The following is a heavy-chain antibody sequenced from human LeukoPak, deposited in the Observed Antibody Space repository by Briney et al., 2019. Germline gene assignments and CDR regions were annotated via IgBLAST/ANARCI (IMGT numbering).Heavy chain of an antibody. CDR2: IKKKMEGETA. J-gene: IGHJ4*02. V-gene: IGHV3-15*01. CDR3: TTRVVTTNDY. Sequence: GGSLRLSCAASGFAFNNAWMNWVRQAPGKGLEWVGRIKKKMEGETAHYAAPVRGRFIISRDDSKHTLYLQMDSLKTEDAAVYYCTTRVVTTNDYWGQGTLVTVSS. CDR1: GFAFNNAW. D-gene: IGHD2-21*02.